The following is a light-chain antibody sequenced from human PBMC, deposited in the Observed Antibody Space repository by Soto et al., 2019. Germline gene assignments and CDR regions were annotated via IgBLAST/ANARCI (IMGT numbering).Light chain of an antibody. CDR2: DVS. CDR1: SSDIGSYNY. Sequence: QAVVTQPASLSGSPGQSITISCTGTSSDIGSYNYVSWYQQHPGKAPKLMIFDVSYRPSGISDRFSGSKSGNTASLTISGLQSEDEADYYCSSYGASSTLFGGGTKVTVL. CDR3: SSYGASSTL. V-gene: IGLV2-14*03. J-gene: IGLJ3*02.